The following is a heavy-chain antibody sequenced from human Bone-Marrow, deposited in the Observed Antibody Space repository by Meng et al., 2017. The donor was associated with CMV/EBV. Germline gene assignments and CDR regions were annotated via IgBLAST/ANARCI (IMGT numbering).Heavy chain of an antibody. CDR3: TRVWDGYKLIEYYFDY. V-gene: IGHV3-49*04. CDR1: GFTFGDYA. D-gene: IGHD5-24*01. CDR2: IRSKAYGGTT. J-gene: IGHJ4*02. Sequence: GESLKISCTASGFTFGDYAMSWVRQAPGKGLEWVGFIRSKAYGGTTEYAASVKGRFTISRDDSKSIAYLQMNSLKTEDTAVYYCTRVWDGYKLIEYYFDYWGRGTLVTVSS.